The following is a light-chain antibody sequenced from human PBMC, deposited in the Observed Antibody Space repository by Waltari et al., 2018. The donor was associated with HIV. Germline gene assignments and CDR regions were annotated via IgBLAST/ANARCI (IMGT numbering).Light chain of an antibody. J-gene: IGKJ2*01. V-gene: IGKV1-39*01. CDR1: QSISKY. CDR3: QQSYSTPLYT. Sequence: DIQMTQSPPSLSASVGDRVTITCRASQSISKYLNWYQQKPGKAPNLLIYAASSLQSGVPSRFSGSGSGTDFTLTISSLQPEDFATYYCQQSYSTPLYTFGQGTKVEIK. CDR2: AAS.